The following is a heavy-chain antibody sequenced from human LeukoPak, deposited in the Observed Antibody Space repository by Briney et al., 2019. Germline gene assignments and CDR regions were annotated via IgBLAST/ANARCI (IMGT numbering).Heavy chain of an antibody. CDR1: GFSFSSHG. J-gene: IGHJ2*01. CDR3: AKIGVIGNWYYDV. D-gene: IGHD3-10*01. Sequence: TGGSLRLSCAASGFSFSSHGMSWVRRAPWKGPEWVSSISSGSDYTFYADSVKGRFTISRDNSKNTLYLQMNSLRAGDTAIYYCAKIGVIGNWYYDVWGRGTLVTVSS. CDR2: ISSGSDYT. V-gene: IGHV3-23*01.